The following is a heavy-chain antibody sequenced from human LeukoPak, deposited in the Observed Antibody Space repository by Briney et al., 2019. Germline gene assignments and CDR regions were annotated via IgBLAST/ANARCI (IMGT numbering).Heavy chain of an antibody. CDR3: ARGKVPAAIGDSFGWFDP. D-gene: IGHD2-2*01. CDR2: IIPIFGTA. J-gene: IGHJ5*02. Sequence: SVKVSCKASGGTFSSYAISWVRQAPGQGLEWMGGIIPIFGTANYAQKFQGRVTITADESTSTAYMELSSLRSEDTAVYYCARGKVPAAIGDSFGWFDPWGQGTLVTVPS. CDR1: GGTFSSYA. V-gene: IGHV1-69*13.